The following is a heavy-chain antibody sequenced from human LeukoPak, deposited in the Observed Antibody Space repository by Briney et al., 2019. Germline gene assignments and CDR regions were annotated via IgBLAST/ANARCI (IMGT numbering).Heavy chain of an antibody. D-gene: IGHD5-18*01. CDR2: ISSSGSTI. J-gene: IGHJ3*02. Sequence: GGSLRLSCAASGFTFSDYWMTWLRQAPGKGLEWVSYISSSGSTIYYADSVKGRFTISRDNAKNSLYLQMNSLRAEDTAVYYCARRSAATAAFDIWGQGTMVTVSS. CDR3: ARRSAATAAFDI. CDR1: GFTFSDYW. V-gene: IGHV3-11*04.